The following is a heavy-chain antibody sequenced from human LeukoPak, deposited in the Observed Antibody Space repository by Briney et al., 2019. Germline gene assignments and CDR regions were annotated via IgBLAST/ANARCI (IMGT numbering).Heavy chain of an antibody. V-gene: IGHV3-21*01. J-gene: IGHJ6*03. CDR2: ISSSSSYI. CDR3: ARDPCSGGYYQYYYYYMDV. D-gene: IGHD1-26*01. Sequence: GGSLRLSCAASGFTFSSYSMNWVRQAPGKGLEWVSSISSSSSYIYYADSVKGRFTISRDNAKNSLYLQMNNLRAEDTAVYYCARDPCSGGYYQYYYYYMDVWGQGTTVTVSS. CDR1: GFTFSSYS.